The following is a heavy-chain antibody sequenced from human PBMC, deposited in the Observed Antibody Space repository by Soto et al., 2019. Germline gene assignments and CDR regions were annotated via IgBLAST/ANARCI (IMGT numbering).Heavy chain of an antibody. J-gene: IGHJ4*02. V-gene: IGHV4-34*01. D-gene: IGHD4-17*01. CDR3: ARGRGGDYPFNY. Sequence: SETLSLTCAVYGGSFSGYYWSWIRQPPGKGLEWIGEINHSGSTNYNPSLKSRVTISVDTSKNQFSLKLSSVTAADTAVYYCARGRGGDYPFNYWGQGTLVTVSS. CDR1: GGSFSGYY. CDR2: INHSGST.